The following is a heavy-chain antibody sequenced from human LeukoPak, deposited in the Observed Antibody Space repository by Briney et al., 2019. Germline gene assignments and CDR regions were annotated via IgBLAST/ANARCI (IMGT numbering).Heavy chain of an antibody. CDR2: ISGGGVAT. CDR1: GFTFTKYG. Sequence: GGSLRLSCAASGFTFTKYGMRWVRQAPGKGLEWVSAISGGGVATYYADSVKGRFTVSRDNSKNTLYLQLNSLRAEDTAIYYCARDERSIQFNYWGQGTLVTVSS. D-gene: IGHD2-21*01. J-gene: IGHJ4*02. CDR3: ARDERSIQFNY. V-gene: IGHV3-23*01.